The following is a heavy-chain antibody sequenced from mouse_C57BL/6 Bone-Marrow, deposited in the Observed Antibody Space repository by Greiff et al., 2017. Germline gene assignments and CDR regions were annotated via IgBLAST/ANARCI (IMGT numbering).Heavy chain of an antibody. D-gene: IGHD2-3*01. CDR1: GYPFTSYG. J-gene: IGHJ3*01. V-gene: IGHV1-81*01. Sequence: QVQLQQSGAELARPGASVKLSCKASGYPFTSYGISWVKQRTGQGLEWIGEIYPRSGNTNYTEKFKGKATLTADKSSSTAYIELRILTSEDSTVYFCARVGYYTAYWGQGTLVTVSA. CDR3: ARVGYYTAY. CDR2: IYPRSGNT.